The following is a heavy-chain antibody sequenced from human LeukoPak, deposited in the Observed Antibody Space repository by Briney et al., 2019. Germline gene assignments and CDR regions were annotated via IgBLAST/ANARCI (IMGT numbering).Heavy chain of an antibody. D-gene: IGHD4-23*01. CDR1: GGSISSGGYY. J-gene: IGHJ3*02. Sequence: PSETLSLTCTVSGGSISSGGYYWSWIRQPPGKGLEWIGYIYHSGSTYYNPSLKSRVTISVDRSKNQFSLKLSSVTAADTAVYYCASYRQNVDYGGNSAPGAFDIWGQGTMVTVSS. CDR3: ASYRQNVDYGGNSAPGAFDI. V-gene: IGHV4-30-2*01. CDR2: IYHSGST.